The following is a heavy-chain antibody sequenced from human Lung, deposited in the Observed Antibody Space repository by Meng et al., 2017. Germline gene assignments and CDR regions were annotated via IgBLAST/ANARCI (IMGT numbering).Heavy chain of an antibody. CDR2: INHSGST. D-gene: IGHD4-11*01. CDR3: ARGPTTMAHDFDY. CDR1: GGSFSDYY. V-gene: IGHV4-34*01. Sequence: QVQLQQCGAGLLKPPETLALTCVVSGGSFSDYYWSWIRQPPGKGLEWIGEINHSGSTNYNPSLESRATISVDTSQNNLSLKLSSVTAADSAVYYCARGPTTMAHDFDYWGQGTLVTVSS. J-gene: IGHJ4*02.